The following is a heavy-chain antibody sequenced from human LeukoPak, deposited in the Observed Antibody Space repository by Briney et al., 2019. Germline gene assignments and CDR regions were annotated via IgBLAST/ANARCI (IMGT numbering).Heavy chain of an antibody. J-gene: IGHJ4*02. CDR1: GYTFTGYY. CDR2: INPNSGGT. Sequence: GASVKVSCKASGYTFTGYYMYWVRQAPGQGLEWMGWINPNSGGTNYAQKFQGRVTMTRDTSTSTVYMELSSLRPEDTAVYYCARGAGILEWLQASDYWGQGTLVTVSS. D-gene: IGHD3-3*01. CDR3: ARGAGILEWLQASDY. V-gene: IGHV1-2*02.